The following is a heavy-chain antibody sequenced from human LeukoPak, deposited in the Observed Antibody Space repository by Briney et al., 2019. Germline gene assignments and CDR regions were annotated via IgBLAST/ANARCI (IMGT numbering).Heavy chain of an antibody. CDR3: AREYGYYGSGPYYFDY. Sequence: GGSLRLSCAASGFTFSSYSMNWVRQAPGKGLEWVSSISSSSSYIYYADSVKGRFTISRDNAKNSLYLQMNSLRAEDTAVYYCAREYGYYGSGPYYFDYWGQGTLVTVSS. V-gene: IGHV3-21*01. J-gene: IGHJ4*02. D-gene: IGHD3-10*01. CDR1: GFTFSSYS. CDR2: ISSSSSYI.